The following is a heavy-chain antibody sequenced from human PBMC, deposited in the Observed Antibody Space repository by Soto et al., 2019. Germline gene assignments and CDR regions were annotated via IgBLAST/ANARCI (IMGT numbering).Heavy chain of an antibody. J-gene: IGHJ6*02. CDR2: ISSSSSYI. Sequence: GGSLRLSCAASGFTFSSYSMNWVRQAPGKGLEWVSSISSSSSYIYYADSVKGRFTISRDNAKNSLYLQMNSLRAEDTAVYYCARERDCSGGSCYLVVGISDYYGMDVWGQGTTVTVSS. V-gene: IGHV3-21*01. CDR1: GFTFSSYS. D-gene: IGHD2-15*01. CDR3: ARERDCSGGSCYLVVGISDYYGMDV.